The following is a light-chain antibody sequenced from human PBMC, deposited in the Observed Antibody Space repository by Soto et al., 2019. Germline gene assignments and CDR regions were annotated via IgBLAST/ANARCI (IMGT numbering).Light chain of an antibody. Sequence: EIVLTQSPGTLSLSPGERATLSCRASQSVSRTYLAWYQQKPGQAPRLLIYGASSRATGIPDRFSGSGSGTDFTLTISRLEPEDFAVYYCQQCVSSPRTFGQGTKVDIK. CDR1: QSVSRTY. V-gene: IGKV3-20*01. CDR3: QQCVSSPRT. J-gene: IGKJ1*01. CDR2: GAS.